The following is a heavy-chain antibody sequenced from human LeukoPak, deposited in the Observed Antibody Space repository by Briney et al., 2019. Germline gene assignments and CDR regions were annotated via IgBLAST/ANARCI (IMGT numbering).Heavy chain of an antibody. CDR1: GLTFSSYS. Sequence: PGGSLRLSCAASGLTFSSYSMNWVRQAPGKGLEWVSSISSSSSYIYYADSVKGRFTISRDNAKNSLYLQMNSLRAEDTAVYYCARDRAADNYDFSAMDVWGKGTTVTVSS. CDR2: ISSSSSYI. CDR3: ARDRAADNYDFSAMDV. D-gene: IGHD3-3*01. V-gene: IGHV3-21*01. J-gene: IGHJ6*03.